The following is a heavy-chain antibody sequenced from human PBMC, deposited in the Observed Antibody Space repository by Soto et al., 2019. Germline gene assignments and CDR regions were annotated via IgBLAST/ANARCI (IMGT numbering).Heavy chain of an antibody. D-gene: IGHD3-10*01. CDR1: GYTFIDYG. CDR3: ARSYNYGSYWYFDL. Sequence: QVKLVQSGDEVKKPGASVKVSCKASGYTFIDYGISWVRQAPGQGLEWMGWISISSANTHYEESLQGRGTMTSDKTIKAFMELWRLRSDDSAMYYCARSYNYGSYWYFDLWCRGTLVTVSS. J-gene: IGHJ2*01. V-gene: IGHV1-18*04. CDR2: ISISSANT.